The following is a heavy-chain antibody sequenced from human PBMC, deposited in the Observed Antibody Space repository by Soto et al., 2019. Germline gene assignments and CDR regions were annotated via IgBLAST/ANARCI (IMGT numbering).Heavy chain of an antibody. CDR3: ARSPSSGREGWFDP. D-gene: IGHD2-15*01. CDR2: IIPILGIA. Sequence: QVQLVQSGAEVKKPGSSVKVSCKASGGTFSSYTISWVRQAPGQGLEWMGRIIPILGIANYAQKFQGRVTITADKSTSPAYMELSSLSSEDTAVYYCARSPSSGREGWFDPWGQGTLVTVSS. CDR1: GGTFSSYT. V-gene: IGHV1-69*02. J-gene: IGHJ5*02.